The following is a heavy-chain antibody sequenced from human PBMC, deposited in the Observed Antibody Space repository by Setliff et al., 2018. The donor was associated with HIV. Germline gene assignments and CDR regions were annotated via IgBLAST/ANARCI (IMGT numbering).Heavy chain of an antibody. CDR1: GGSFSGYY. D-gene: IGHD7-27*01. Sequence: PSETLSLTCAVYGGSFSGYYWTWIRQPPGRGLEWIGEIIHSGGTNYNPSLKSRVTISVDTSKNQFSLKLSSVTAADTAVYYCARNWGPNWFDPWGQGTLVTVSS. J-gene: IGHJ5*02. V-gene: IGHV4-34*12. CDR2: IIHSGGT. CDR3: ARNWGPNWFDP.